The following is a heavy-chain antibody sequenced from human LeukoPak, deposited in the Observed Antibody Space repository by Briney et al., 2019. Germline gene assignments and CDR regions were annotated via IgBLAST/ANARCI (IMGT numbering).Heavy chain of an antibody. D-gene: IGHD1-26*01. CDR1: GFTFSSYS. J-gene: IGHJ5*02. V-gene: IGHV3-23*01. CDR2: ISGSGGST. CDR3: AKDRVSSGSSPRFDP. Sequence: GGSLRLSCADSGFTFSSYSMNWVRQAPGKGLEWVSAISGSGGSTYYADSMKGRFTISRDNSKNTLYLQMNSLTADDTAVYYCAKDRVSSGSSPRFDPWGQGTLVTVSS.